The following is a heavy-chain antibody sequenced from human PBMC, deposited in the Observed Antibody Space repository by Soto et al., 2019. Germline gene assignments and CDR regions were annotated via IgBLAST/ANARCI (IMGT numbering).Heavy chain of an antibody. CDR3: ARRYGGNFDY. J-gene: IGHJ4*02. CDR1: GDSINSYY. D-gene: IGHD1-26*01. Sequence: SETLSLTCTVSGDSINSYYWSWIRQPPGKGLEWIGYFYYSGSTNYNPSLKSRVTISVDTSKNQFSLKLSSVTAADTAVYYCARRYGGNFDYWGQGTLVTVSS. CDR2: FYYSGST. V-gene: IGHV4-59*01.